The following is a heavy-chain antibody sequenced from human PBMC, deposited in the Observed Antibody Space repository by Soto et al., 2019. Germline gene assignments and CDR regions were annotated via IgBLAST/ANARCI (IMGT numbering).Heavy chain of an antibody. CDR1: GGSLSSGGYY. Sequence: PSETLSLTCTVYGGSLSSGGYYWSWIRQHTGKGLEWIGYIYYSGSTYYNPSLKSRVTISVDTAKNQFSLKLSSVTAADTAVYYCASLLPMAGLDYWGQGTLVTVSS. D-gene: IGHD2-15*01. J-gene: IGHJ4*02. CDR2: IYYSGST. CDR3: ASLLPMAGLDY. V-gene: IGHV4-31*03.